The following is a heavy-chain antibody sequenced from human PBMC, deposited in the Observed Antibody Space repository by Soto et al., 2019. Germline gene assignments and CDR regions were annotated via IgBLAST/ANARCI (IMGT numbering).Heavy chain of an antibody. J-gene: IGHJ4*02. V-gene: IGHV3-48*01. CDR1: GFTFSTYS. D-gene: IGHD3-22*01. CDR2: ISSSSSTI. CDR3: ARWSYDSSGYYKGALDY. Sequence: EVQLVESGGGLVQPGGSLRLSCAASGFTFSTYSMKWVRQAPGKGLEWVSYISSSSSTIYYADSVKGRFTISRDNAKNSLYLQMNSLRAEDTAVYYCARWSYDSSGYYKGALDYWGQGTLVTVSS.